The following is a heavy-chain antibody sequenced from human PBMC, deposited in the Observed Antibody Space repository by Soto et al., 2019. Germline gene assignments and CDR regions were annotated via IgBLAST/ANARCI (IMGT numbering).Heavy chain of an antibody. D-gene: IGHD3-10*01. V-gene: IGHV3-30*18. CDR3: AKDQLWFGEYYYYYGMDV. Sequence: QVQLVESGGGVVQPGRSLRLSCAASGFTFSSYGMHWVRQAPGKGLEWVAVISYDGSNKYYADSVKGRFTISRDNSKNTLYMQMNSRRAEDTAVYYCAKDQLWFGEYYYYYGMDVWGQGTTVTVSS. CDR2: ISYDGSNK. J-gene: IGHJ6*02. CDR1: GFTFSSYG.